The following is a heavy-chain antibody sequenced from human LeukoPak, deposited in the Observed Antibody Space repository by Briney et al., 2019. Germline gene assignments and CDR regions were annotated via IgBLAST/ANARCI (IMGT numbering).Heavy chain of an antibody. V-gene: IGHV1-18*01. CDR2: ISAYNGNT. CDR1: GYTFTSYG. D-gene: IGHD3-10*01. CDR3: ARDLNKGYYGSGPKRDY. J-gene: IGHJ4*02. Sequence: GASVKVSCKASGYTFTSYGISWVRQAPGQGLEWMGWISAYNGNTNYAQKLQGRVTMTTDTSTSTAYMELRSLRSDDTAVYYCARDLNKGYYGSGPKRDYWGQGTLVTVSS.